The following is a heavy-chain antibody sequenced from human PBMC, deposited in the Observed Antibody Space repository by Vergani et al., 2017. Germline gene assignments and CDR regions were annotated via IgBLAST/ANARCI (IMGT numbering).Heavy chain of an antibody. D-gene: IGHD4-17*01. CDR2: IYYSGST. CDR3: AREGAWLYDYGDYVGEFDY. V-gene: IGHV4-39*07. Sequence: QVQLQESGPGLVKPSETLSLTCTVSGGSISSSSYYWGWIRQPPGKGLEWIGSIYYSGSTYYNPSLKSRITISVDTSKNQFSLKRSSVTAADTAVYYWAREGAWLYDYGDYVGEFDYWGQGTLVTVSS. CDR1: GGSISSSSYY. J-gene: IGHJ4*02.